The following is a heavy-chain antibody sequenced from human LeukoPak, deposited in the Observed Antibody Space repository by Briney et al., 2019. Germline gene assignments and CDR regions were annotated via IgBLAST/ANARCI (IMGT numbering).Heavy chain of an antibody. Sequence: PSETLSLTCTVSGGSISSYYWSWIRQPPGKGLEWIGYIYYTGSTNNTSLKSRVTISVDTSKNQFSLKLSSVTAADTAVYYCARDHPWGVVPAASDAFDIWGQGTMVTVSS. CDR1: GGSISSYY. V-gene: IGHV4-59*01. D-gene: IGHD2-2*01. J-gene: IGHJ3*02. CDR2: IYYTGST. CDR3: ARDHPWGVVPAASDAFDI.